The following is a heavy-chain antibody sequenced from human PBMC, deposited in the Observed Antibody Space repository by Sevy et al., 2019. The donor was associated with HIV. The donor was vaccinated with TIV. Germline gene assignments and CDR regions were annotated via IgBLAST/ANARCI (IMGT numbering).Heavy chain of an antibody. CDR3: ARDLEFYDYGDYGPAFMPDY. CDR1: GFTFSTNG. J-gene: IGHJ4*02. V-gene: IGHV3-33*01. D-gene: IGHD4-17*01. CDR2: MWFDGSNT. Sequence: GGSLRLSCAASGFTFSTNGMHWVRQAPGKGLEWVAVMWFDGSNTYYADSVKGRFTISRDIAKNTLHLQMNSLRAEDTAVYYCARDLEFYDYGDYGPAFMPDYWGQGTLVTVSS.